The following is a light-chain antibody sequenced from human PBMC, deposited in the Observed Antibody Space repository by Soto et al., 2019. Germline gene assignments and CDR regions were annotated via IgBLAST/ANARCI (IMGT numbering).Light chain of an antibody. Sequence: DIQMTQSPSTLSASVGDRVTITCRASQSISSWLAWYQQKPGKAPKLLIYKASTLESGVPSRFSGSGSGTEFTITISSLQPDDFATYHCQQYNSYSTFGQGTKVEIK. CDR1: QSISSW. CDR3: QQYNSYST. J-gene: IGKJ1*01. V-gene: IGKV1-5*03. CDR2: KAS.